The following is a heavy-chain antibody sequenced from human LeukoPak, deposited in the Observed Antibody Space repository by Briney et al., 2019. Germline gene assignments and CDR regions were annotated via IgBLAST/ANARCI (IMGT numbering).Heavy chain of an antibody. CDR1: GFTFDDYA. J-gene: IGHJ3*02. V-gene: IGHV3-9*01. Sequence: PGGSLRLSCAASGFTFDDYAMHWVRQAPGKGLEWVSGISRNSGSIGYADSVKGRFTISRDNAKNSLYLQMNSLRAEDTALYYCAKRYSDYGDHGGTLGAFDIWGQGTMVTVSS. CDR2: ISRNSGSI. D-gene: IGHD4-17*01. CDR3: AKRYSDYGDHGGTLGAFDI.